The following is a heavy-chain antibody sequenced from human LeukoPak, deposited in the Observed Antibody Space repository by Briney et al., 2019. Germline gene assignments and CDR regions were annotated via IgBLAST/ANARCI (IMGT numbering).Heavy chain of an antibody. CDR2: INHSGST. CDR1: GGSINSYY. J-gene: IGHJ4*02. V-gene: IGHV4-59*01. CDR3: AREGPAAGDPLEY. D-gene: IGHD6-13*01. Sequence: PSETLFLTCTVSGGSINSYYWNWIRQSPGKGLEWVGYINHSGSTNYNPSLKSRVTISVDMSKNQFSLKLSTVTAADTAVYYCAREGPAAGDPLEYWGQGTLVTVSS.